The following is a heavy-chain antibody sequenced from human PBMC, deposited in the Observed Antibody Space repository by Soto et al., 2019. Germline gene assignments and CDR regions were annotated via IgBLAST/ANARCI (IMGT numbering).Heavy chain of an antibody. D-gene: IGHD5-18*01. CDR1: GFTFSSYA. V-gene: IGHV3-23*01. CDR3: AKDTVRYSYGPFDL. J-gene: IGHJ2*01. Sequence: PGGSLRLSCAASGFTFSSYAMSWVRQAPGKGLEWVSAISGSGGSTYYADSVKGRFTISRDNSKNKLYLQMKSLRAEDTAVYYCAKDTVRYSYGPFDLSGRGILVTVSS. CDR2: ISGSGGST.